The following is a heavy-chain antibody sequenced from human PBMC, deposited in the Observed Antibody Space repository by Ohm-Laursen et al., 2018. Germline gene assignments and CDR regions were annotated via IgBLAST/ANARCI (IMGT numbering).Heavy chain of an antibody. CDR2: ISGSGGST. Sequence: GSLRLSCAASGFTFSTYAMSWVRQAPGKGLEWVSAISGSGGSTYYADSVKGRFTISRDNSKNTLYLQMNSLRAEDTAVYYCAKRSGDFYGDYGTYFDYWGQGTLVTVSS. D-gene: IGHD4-17*01. CDR3: AKRSGDFYGDYGTYFDY. J-gene: IGHJ4*02. CDR1: GFTFSTYA. V-gene: IGHV3-23*01.